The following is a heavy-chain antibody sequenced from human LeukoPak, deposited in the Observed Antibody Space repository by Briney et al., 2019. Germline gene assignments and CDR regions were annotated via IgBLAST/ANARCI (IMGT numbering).Heavy chain of an antibody. V-gene: IGHV4-39*01. D-gene: IGHD3-22*01. CDR1: GGSVSSSSYY. CDR3: ARQRYYDSTGYLD. J-gene: IGHJ1*01. Sequence: SETLSLTCSVSGGSVSSSSYYWGWIRQPPGKGLEWIGEIYYSGRAYYNSSLKSRLTISVDTSWNQFSLTLVSVTAADTGVYYCARQRYYDSTGYLDWGQGTLVFVST. CDR2: IYYSGRA.